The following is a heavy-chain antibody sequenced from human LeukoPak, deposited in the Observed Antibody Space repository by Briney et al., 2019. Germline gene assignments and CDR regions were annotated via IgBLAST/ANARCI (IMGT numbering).Heavy chain of an antibody. Sequence: GGSLRLSCVASGFPFSDYLLTWVRQAPGKGLEWVANIKQDGSEKYYVDSVKGRFTISRDNAKNSLYLQMNSLRAEDTAVYYCARDKGDYDTSGSLFVFGGQGTLVTVSS. CDR3: ARDKGDYDTSGSLFVF. CDR1: GFPFSDYL. CDR2: IKQDGSEK. D-gene: IGHD3-22*01. V-gene: IGHV3-7*03. J-gene: IGHJ4*02.